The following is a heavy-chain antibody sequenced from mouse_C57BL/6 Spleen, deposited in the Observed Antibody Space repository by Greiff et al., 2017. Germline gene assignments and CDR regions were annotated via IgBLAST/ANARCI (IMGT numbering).Heavy chain of an antibody. Sequence: VQLQQSGAELVRPGASVKLSCTASGFNIKDDYMHWVKQRPEQGLEWIGWIDPENGDTEYASKFQGKVTITADTSSNTAYLQLSSLTSEDTAVYYCTTRPIYYYCRWGQGTTLTVSS. J-gene: IGHJ2*01. D-gene: IGHD1-1*01. V-gene: IGHV14-4*01. CDR1: GFNIKDDY. CDR2: IDPENGDT. CDR3: TTRPIYYYCR.